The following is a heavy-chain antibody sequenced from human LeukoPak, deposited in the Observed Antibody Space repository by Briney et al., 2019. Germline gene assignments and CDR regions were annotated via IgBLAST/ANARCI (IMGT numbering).Heavy chain of an antibody. J-gene: IGHJ3*01. CDR2: TDVSGTVT. CDR1: GFTLSSHE. V-gene: IGHV3-48*03. D-gene: IGHD2-2*01. Sequence: GGSLRLSCAASGFTLSSHEVIWVRQAPGKGLEWISHTDVSGTVTNFADSVEGRVTVSRDNARNSLYLQMSSLRAEDTAVYYCARDKVVLVGDEVDLWGQGTMVTVSS. CDR3: ARDKVVLVGDEVDL.